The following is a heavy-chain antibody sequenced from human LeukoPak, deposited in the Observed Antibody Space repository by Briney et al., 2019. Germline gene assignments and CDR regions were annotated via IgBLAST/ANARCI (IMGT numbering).Heavy chain of an antibody. CDR2: ISYGGSKK. V-gene: IGHV3-30*18. Sequence: GGSLRLSCAPSGFTFSSFGMHWVRQPPGKGLDWVAVISYGGSKKYYTDSVKGRFTISRDNSKNTLYLQMDSLRAEDTAVYYCAKDQRSSSLFGSFDIWGQGTMVTVSS. J-gene: IGHJ3*02. CDR1: GFTFSSFG. CDR3: AKDQRSSSLFGSFDI. D-gene: IGHD6-13*01.